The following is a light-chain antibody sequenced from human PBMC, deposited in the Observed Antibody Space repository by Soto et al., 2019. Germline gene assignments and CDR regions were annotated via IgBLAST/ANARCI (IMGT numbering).Light chain of an antibody. CDR3: QHTRT. Sequence: DFQMTQSPSTLSASVGDRVTITCRASQNINNWVAWYQQKPGQAPKFLIYDASTLQRGVSSRFSGSGFGTEFSLTINRLQPDYSGSYYCQHTRTFGQGTKVEVK. V-gene: IGKV1-5*01. CDR1: QNINNW. J-gene: IGKJ1*01. CDR2: DAS.